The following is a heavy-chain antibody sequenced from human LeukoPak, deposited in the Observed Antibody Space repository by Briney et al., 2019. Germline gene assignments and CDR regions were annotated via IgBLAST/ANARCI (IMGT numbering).Heavy chain of an antibody. Sequence: PSETLSLTCAGYGGSFSGYYWSWIRQPPGKGLAWIGEINRSGSTYYNPSLKSRVTISVDTSKNQFSLKLSSVTAADTAVYYCARLVGWGTDAFDIWGQGTMVTVSS. D-gene: IGHD6-19*01. CDR1: GGSFSGYY. CDR3: ARLVGWGTDAFDI. V-gene: IGHV4-34*01. CDR2: INRSGST. J-gene: IGHJ3*02.